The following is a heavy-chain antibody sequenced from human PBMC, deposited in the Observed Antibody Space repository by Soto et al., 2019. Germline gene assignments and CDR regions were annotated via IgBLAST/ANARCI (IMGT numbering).Heavy chain of an antibody. CDR3: ARNYGDYSWVFDY. Sequence: QVQLQESGPGLVKPSQTLSLTCTVSGGSISSGGYYWSWIRQHPGKGLEWIGYIYYSGSTYYNPSLKSRVTXSXDXXKNQFSLKLSSVTAADTAVYYCARNYGDYSWVFDYWGQGTLVTVSS. CDR1: GGSISSGGYY. J-gene: IGHJ4*02. CDR2: IYYSGST. D-gene: IGHD4-17*01. V-gene: IGHV4-31*03.